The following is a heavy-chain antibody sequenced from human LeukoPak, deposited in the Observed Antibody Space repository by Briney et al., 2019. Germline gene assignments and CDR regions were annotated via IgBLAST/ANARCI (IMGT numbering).Heavy chain of an antibody. D-gene: IGHD2-2*01. Sequence: GGSLRLSCAASGFIFNNYAMTWVRQAPGKGLEWVSVIGGSGGTTFYADSVKGRFTISRDNSKNTVYLQMNSLRAEDTAVYYCARGSGYQLLLGPLPPYNYDTPLFDYWGQGTLVTVSS. J-gene: IGHJ4*02. CDR2: IGGSGGTT. V-gene: IGHV3-23*01. CDR1: GFIFNNYA. CDR3: ARGSGYQLLLGPLPPYNYDTPLFDY.